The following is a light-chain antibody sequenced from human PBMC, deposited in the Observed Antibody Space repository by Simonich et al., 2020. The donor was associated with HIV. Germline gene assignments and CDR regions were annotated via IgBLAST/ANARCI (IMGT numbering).Light chain of an antibody. CDR3: QQYYSTPPT. Sequence: EIVLTQSPATLSLSPGERATLSCRASQSVSSYLAWYQQKLGQAPRLLIYDASNRATGIPARFSGSGSGTDFTLTISSLQAEDVAVYYCQQYYSTPPTFGGGTKVEIK. J-gene: IGKJ4*01. CDR2: DAS. V-gene: IGKV3-11*01. CDR1: QSVSSY.